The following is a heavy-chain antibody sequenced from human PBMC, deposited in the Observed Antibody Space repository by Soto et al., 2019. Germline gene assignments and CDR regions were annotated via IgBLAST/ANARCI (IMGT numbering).Heavy chain of an antibody. CDR2: IYSGGST. V-gene: IGHV3-66*01. Sequence: PVGSLRLSCGASGFTVSSNYMSWVRQDTGKGLKWVSVIYSGGSTYYADSVKGRFTISRDNSKNTLYLQMNSLRAEDTAVYYFARDSEDIVLVPAAIGGSYWGKGTLVTVSP. J-gene: IGHJ4*02. CDR1: GFTVSSNY. CDR3: ARDSEDIVLVPAAIGGSY. D-gene: IGHD2-2*01.